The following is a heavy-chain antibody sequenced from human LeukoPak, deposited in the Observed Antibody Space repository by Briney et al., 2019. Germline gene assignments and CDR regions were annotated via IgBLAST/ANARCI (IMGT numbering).Heavy chain of an antibody. CDR3: ARDSEQHLIYGMDV. Sequence: GGSLRLSCAASGFTFSSYAMHWVRQAPGKGLEWVAVISYDGSNKYYADSVKGRFTISRDNSKNTLYLQMNSLRAEDTAVYYCARDSEQHLIYGMDVWGQGTTVTVSS. D-gene: IGHD6-13*01. CDR2: ISYDGSNK. CDR1: GFTFSSYA. V-gene: IGHV3-30-3*01. J-gene: IGHJ6*02.